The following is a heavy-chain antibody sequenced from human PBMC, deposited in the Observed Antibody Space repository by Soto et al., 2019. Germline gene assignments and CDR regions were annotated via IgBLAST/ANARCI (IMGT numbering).Heavy chain of an antibody. CDR2: ISAYNGNT. Sequence: QVQLVQSGAEVKKPGASVKVSCKASGYTFTSYGISWVRQAPGQGLEWMGWISAYNGNTNYAQKLQGRVTMTTDTAMSTAYMELRSLRSDDTAVYYCARPMGGDYYYYGMDVWGQGTTVTVSS. CDR3: ARPMGGDYYYYGMDV. CDR1: GYTFTSYG. J-gene: IGHJ6*02. V-gene: IGHV1-18*01. D-gene: IGHD2-8*01.